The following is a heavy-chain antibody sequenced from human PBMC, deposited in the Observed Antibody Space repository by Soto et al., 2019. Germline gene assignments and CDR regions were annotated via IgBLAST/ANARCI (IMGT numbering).Heavy chain of an antibody. J-gene: IGHJ4*02. Sequence: TSETLSLTCTLSGDSISNRDYYWAWIRQPPGQGLEWIGSNGGDAHSNPSLKSRVSIAVDTSRNYFSLRLNSVTAADTAVYYCARYRSGSHSINQLDNWGQGILVTVSS. D-gene: IGHD3-10*01. CDR1: GDSISNRDYY. CDR2: NGGDA. V-gene: IGHV4-39*02. CDR3: ARYRSGSHSINQLDN.